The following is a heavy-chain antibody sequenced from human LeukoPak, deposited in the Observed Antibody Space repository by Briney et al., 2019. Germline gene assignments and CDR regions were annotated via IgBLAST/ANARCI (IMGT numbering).Heavy chain of an antibody. D-gene: IGHD1-26*01. V-gene: IGHV3-66*01. Sequence: GGSLRLSCAASGFTVSSNYMSWVRQAPGKGLEWVSVIYSGGSTYYADSEKGRFTISRDNSKNTLYLQMNSLRAEDTAVYYCARSSFRIVGANFWGQGTLVTVSS. CDR3: ARSSFRIVGANF. CDR2: IYSGGST. J-gene: IGHJ4*02. CDR1: GFTVSSNY.